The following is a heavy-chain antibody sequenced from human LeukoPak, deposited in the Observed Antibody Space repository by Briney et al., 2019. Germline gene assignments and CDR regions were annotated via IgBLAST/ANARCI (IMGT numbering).Heavy chain of an antibody. V-gene: IGHV3-30*02. D-gene: IGHD1-1*01. J-gene: IGHJ4*02. Sequence: GGSLRLSCAASGFTFSSYGMHWVRQAPGKGLEWVAFIRYDGSNKYYADSVKGRFIISRDNSKNTLFLQMNSLRADDTAVYYCTRDDNWNDGVGFDYWGQGTLVTVSS. CDR2: IRYDGSNK. CDR3: TRDDNWNDGVGFDY. CDR1: GFTFSSYG.